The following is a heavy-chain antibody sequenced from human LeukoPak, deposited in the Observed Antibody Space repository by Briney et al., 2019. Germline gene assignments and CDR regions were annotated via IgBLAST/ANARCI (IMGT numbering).Heavy chain of an antibody. CDR1: GGTFSSYA. V-gene: IGHV1-69*05. J-gene: IGHJ5*02. CDR2: IIPIFGTA. CDR3: AREGCSSTSCYTGGNWFDP. Sequence: ASVKVSCKASGGTFSSYAISWVRQAPGQGLEWMGGIIPIFGTANYAQKFQGRVTITTDESTSTAYMELSSLRSEDTAVYYCAREGCSSTSCYTGGNWFDPWGQGTLVTVSS. D-gene: IGHD2-2*02.